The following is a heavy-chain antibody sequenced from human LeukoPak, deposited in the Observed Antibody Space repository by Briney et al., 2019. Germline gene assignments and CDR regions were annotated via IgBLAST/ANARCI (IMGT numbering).Heavy chain of an antibody. J-gene: IGHJ4*02. CDR1: GFTFSSYG. Sequence: PGRSLRLSCAASGFTFSSYGMHWVRQAPGKGLEWVAVIWYDGSNKYYADSVKGRFTISRDNSKNTLYLQMNSLRAEDTAVYYCARGDSEAVAVGYWGQGTLVTVSS. V-gene: IGHV3-33*01. CDR2: IWYDGSNK. CDR3: ARGDSEAVAVGY. D-gene: IGHD6-19*01.